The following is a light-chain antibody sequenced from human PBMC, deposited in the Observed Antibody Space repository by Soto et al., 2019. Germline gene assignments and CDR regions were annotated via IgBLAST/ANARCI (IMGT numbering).Light chain of an antibody. CDR1: QSISSF. V-gene: IGKV1-39*01. CDR3: QQSYSTPIT. Sequence: DIQMTQSPSTLSASVGDRVTITCRASQSISSFLIWYQQKPGKAPKLLIYAASNLQSGVPSRFSGSGSGTDFTLTISSLQPEDFATYYCQQSYSTPITFGQGTRLEI. J-gene: IGKJ5*01. CDR2: AAS.